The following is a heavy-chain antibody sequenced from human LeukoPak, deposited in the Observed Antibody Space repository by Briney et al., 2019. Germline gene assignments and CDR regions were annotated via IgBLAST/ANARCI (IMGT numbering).Heavy chain of an antibody. CDR1: GVSISSYY. CDR3: ARVDTAMVTEPNAFDI. CDR2: IYYSGST. V-gene: IGHV4-59*01. D-gene: IGHD5-18*01. J-gene: IGHJ3*02. Sequence: SETLSLTCTVSGVSISSYYWSWIRQPPGKGLEWIGYIYYSGSTNYNPSLKSRVTISVDTSKNQFSLKLSSVTAADTAVYYCARVDTAMVTEPNAFDIWGQGTMVTVSS.